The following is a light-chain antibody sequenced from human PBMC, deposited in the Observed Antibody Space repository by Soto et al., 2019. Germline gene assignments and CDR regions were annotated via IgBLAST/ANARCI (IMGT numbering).Light chain of an antibody. J-gene: IGLJ2*01. CDR2: DVN. CDR1: SSDVGGYNY. V-gene: IGLV2-8*01. CDR3: SSYAGSNNLV. Sequence: QSAPTQPPSASGSPGQSVTISCTGTSSDVGGYNYVSWYQQHPGKAPKLMIYDVNKWPSGVPDRFSGSKSGNTASLTVSGLQADDEADYYCSSYAGSNNLVFGGGTKLTVL.